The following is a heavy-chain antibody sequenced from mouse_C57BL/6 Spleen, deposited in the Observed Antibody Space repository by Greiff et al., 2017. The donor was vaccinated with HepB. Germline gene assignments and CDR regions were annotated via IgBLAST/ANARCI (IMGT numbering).Heavy chain of an antibody. V-gene: IGHV1-18*01. J-gene: IGHJ1*03. CDR3: ARSRLRPWYFDV. D-gene: IGHD2-4*01. Sequence: EVQLQQSGPELVKPGASVKIPCKASGYTFTDYNMDWVKQSHGKSLEWIGDINPNNGGTIYNQKFKGKATLTVDKSSSTAYMELRSLTSEDTAVYYCARSRLRPWYFDVWGTGTTVTVSS. CDR2: INPNNGGT. CDR1: GYTFTDYN.